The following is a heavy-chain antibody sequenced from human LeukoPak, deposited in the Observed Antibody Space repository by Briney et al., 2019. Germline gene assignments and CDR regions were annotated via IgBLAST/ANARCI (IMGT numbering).Heavy chain of an antibody. CDR2: IKSKTDGGTT. V-gene: IGHV3-15*01. J-gene: IGHJ4*02. CDR1: GLTFSNAW. CDR3: TRQQLVFDN. D-gene: IGHD6-13*01. Sequence: GGSLRLSCVASGLTFSNAWMNWVRQAPGKGLECVGRIKSKTDGGTTDYAAPVKGRFTISRDDSKNMVYLQMNSLKTEDTAVYYCTRQQLVFDNWGQGTLVTVSS.